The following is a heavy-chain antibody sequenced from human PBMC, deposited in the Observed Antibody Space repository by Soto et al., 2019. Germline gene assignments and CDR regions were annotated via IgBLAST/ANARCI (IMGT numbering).Heavy chain of an antibody. J-gene: IGHJ4*02. CDR1: GLTFSNY. D-gene: IGHD5-12*01. Sequence: PGGSLRLSCAASGLTFSNYMSWVRQAPEKGLEWVSVIYSGGSTYYVDSVKGRFSISRDISKNTLYLQMNSLRAEDTAVYYCHGYGYWGQGTLVTVSS. CDR3: HGYGY. CDR2: IYSGGST. V-gene: IGHV3-53*01.